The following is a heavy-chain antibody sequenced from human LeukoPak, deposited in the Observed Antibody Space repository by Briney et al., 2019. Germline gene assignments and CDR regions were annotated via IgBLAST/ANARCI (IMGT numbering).Heavy chain of an antibody. CDR2: INPNSGGT. CDR1: GYTFTGYY. V-gene: IGHV1-2*02. D-gene: IGHD2-2*01. CDR3: VTGNQLPLDYYYYMDV. Sequence: GASVKVSCKASGYTFTGYYMHWVRQAPGQGLEWMGWINPNSGGTNYAQKSQGRVTMTRDTSISTAYMELSRLRSDDTAVYYCVTGNQLPLDYYYYMDVWGKGTTVTVSS. J-gene: IGHJ6*03.